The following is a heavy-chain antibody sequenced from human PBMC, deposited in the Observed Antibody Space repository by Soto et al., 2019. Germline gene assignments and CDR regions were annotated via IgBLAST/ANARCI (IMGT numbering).Heavy chain of an antibody. CDR2: MNPNSGNT. CDR3: ARPRSGSYYYGMDV. D-gene: IGHD3-3*01. CDR1: GYTFTSYD. Sequence: QVQLVQSGAEVKKPGASVKVSCKASGYTFTSYDINWVRQATGQGLEWMGWMNPNSGNTGYAQKFQGRVTMTRNTSIITPYMELSSLRSEDTAVYYGARPRSGSYYYGMDVWGQGTAVTVSS. J-gene: IGHJ6*02. V-gene: IGHV1-8*01.